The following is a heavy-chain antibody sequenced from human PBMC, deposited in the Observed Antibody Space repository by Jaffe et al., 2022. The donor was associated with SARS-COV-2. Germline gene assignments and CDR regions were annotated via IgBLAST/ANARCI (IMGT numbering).Heavy chain of an antibody. CDR3: ARSRGGNYFDAFDI. CDR2: ISYDGSKQ. V-gene: IGHV3-30*04. J-gene: IGHJ3*02. CDR1: GFTFSTFA. D-gene: IGHD1-7*01. Sequence: QVQLVESGGGVVQPGRSLRLSCAASGFTFSTFAIHWVRQAPGKGLEWVAVISYDGSKQYSADSVKGRFTISRDNSKNTLYLQMNSLRAEDTAVYYCARSRGGNYFDAFDIWGQGTMVTVSS.